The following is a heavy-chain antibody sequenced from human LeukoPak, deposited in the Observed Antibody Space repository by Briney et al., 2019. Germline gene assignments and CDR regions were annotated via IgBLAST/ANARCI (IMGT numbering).Heavy chain of an antibody. V-gene: IGHV3-7*01. CDR1: GLTFSSYW. J-gene: IGHJ6*03. CDR2: IKQDGSEK. Sequence: AGGSLRLSCAASGLTFSSYWMSWVRQAPGKGPEWVANIKQDGSEKHYVDSVKGRFTISRDNAKNSLYLQMNSLRAEDTAVYYCARAYDPSSTGTYYYYYYMDVWGKGTTVTVSS. CDR3: ARAYDPSSTGTYYYYYYMDV. D-gene: IGHD1-14*01.